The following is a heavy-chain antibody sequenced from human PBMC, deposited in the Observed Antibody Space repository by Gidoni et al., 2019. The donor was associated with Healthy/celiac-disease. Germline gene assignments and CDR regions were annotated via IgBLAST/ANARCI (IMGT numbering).Heavy chain of an antibody. J-gene: IGHJ4*02. CDR3: ARETYDYVWGSYRPPDY. CDR2: INPNSGGT. Sequence: QVQLVQSGAEVKKPGASVKVSCKASGYTFTGYYMHWVRQAPGQGLEWMGWINPNSGGTNYAQKFQGRVTMTRDTSISTAYMELSRLRSDDTAVYYCARETYDYVWGSYRPPDYWGQGTLVTVSS. D-gene: IGHD3-16*02. CDR1: GYTFTGYY. V-gene: IGHV1-2*02.